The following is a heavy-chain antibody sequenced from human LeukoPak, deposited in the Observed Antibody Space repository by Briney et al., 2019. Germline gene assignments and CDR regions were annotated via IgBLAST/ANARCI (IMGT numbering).Heavy chain of an antibody. D-gene: IGHD6-6*01. V-gene: IGHV4-59*01. Sequence: SETLSLTCTVSGGSISSYYWSWIRQPPGKGLEWIGYIYYSGSTNYNPSLKSRVTISVDTSKNQFSLKLSSVTAADTAVYYCARDPGSSGYYFDYWGHGTLVTVSS. CDR3: ARDPGSSGYYFDY. CDR2: IYYSGST. CDR1: GGSISSYY. J-gene: IGHJ4*01.